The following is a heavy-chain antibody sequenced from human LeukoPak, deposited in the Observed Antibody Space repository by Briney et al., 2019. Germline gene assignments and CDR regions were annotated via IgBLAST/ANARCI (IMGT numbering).Heavy chain of an antibody. D-gene: IGHD3-16*01. CDR1: GFTFSNAW. V-gene: IGHV3-15*05. CDR2: IKSKTDGGTT. Sequence: PGGSLRLSCAASGFTFSNAWMSWVRQAPGKGLEWVGRIKSKTDGGTTDYAAPVKGRFTISRDDSKNTLYLQMNSLRADDTAVYYCTRGGQDDYSEYWGQGTLVTVSS. J-gene: IGHJ4*02. CDR3: TRGGQDDYSEY.